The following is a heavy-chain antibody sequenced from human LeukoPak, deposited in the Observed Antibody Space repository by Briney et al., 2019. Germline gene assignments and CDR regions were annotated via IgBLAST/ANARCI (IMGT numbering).Heavy chain of an antibody. D-gene: IGHD2-2*01. V-gene: IGHV4-34*01. CDR1: GGSFSGYY. CDR2: INHSGST. CDR3: ARPRYCSSTSCGRSWFDP. J-gene: IGHJ5*02. Sequence: KPSETLSLTCAVYGGSFSGYYWSWIRQPPGKGLEWIGEINHSGSTNYNPSLKSRVTISVDTSKNQFSLKLSSVTAADTAVYYCARPRYCSSTSCGRSWFDPWGQGTLVTVSS.